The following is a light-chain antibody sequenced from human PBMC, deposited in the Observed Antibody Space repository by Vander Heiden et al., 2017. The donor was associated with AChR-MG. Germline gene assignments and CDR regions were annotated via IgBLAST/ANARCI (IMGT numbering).Light chain of an antibody. J-gene: IGLJ2*01. CDR2: DDR. Sequence: SSVLTQSPSVSVAPGQTARLTCGGNNIGSKSVHWYQQRPGQAPVLVVFDDRDRPSGIPERFSGSNSGNTATLTISGVEAGDEADYYCQVWDNNSDHPVFGGGTKLTVL. V-gene: IGLV3-21*02. CDR3: QVWDNNSDHPV. CDR1: NIGSKS.